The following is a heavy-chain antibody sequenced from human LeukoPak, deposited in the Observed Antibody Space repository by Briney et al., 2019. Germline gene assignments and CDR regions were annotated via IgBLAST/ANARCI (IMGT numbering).Heavy chain of an antibody. V-gene: IGHV3-23*01. CDR3: TRVSAWDQGFCIGPNCARWFDT. D-gene: IGHD2-15*01. J-gene: IGHJ5*02. Sequence: GGSPRLSCAASGFTLSSYAMSWVRQGPGKGLEWVSAISVSGNTYHADSVKGRFTISRDSSKNTLYLQMNSLRAEDTAVYYCTRVSAWDQGFCIGPNCARWFDTWGQGTLVTVSS. CDR1: GFTLSSYA. CDR2: ISVSGNT.